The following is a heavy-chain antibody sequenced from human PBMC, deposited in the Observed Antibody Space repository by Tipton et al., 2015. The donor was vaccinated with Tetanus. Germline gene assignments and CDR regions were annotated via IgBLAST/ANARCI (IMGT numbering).Heavy chain of an antibody. D-gene: IGHD2-2*01. Sequence: GSLRLSCEGSGFTFSSYSMNWVRQAPGKGLEWVSSISSGTDYIYYADSVTGRFTISRDNAKKSLYLQMNSLRGEDTAVYYCARDSPDILLVPAAWGQGTLVTVSS. J-gene: IGHJ5*02. CDR3: ARDSPDILLVPAA. CDR1: GFTFSSYS. V-gene: IGHV3-21*01. CDR2: ISSGTDYI.